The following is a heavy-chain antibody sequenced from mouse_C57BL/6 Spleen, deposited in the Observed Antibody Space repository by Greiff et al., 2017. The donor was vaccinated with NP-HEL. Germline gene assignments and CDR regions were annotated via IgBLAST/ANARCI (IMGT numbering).Heavy chain of an antibody. J-gene: IGHJ1*03. D-gene: IGHD3-3*01. Sequence: EVQRVESGGGLVQPKGSLKLSCAASGFTFNTSAMHWVRQAPGKGLEWVARIRSKSSNYATYYADSVKDRFTISRDDSQSMLYLQMNNLKTEDTAMYYCVRWGHPYWYFDVWGTGTTVTVSS. CDR1: GFTFNTSA. CDR2: IRSKSSNYAT. V-gene: IGHV10-3*01. CDR3: VRWGHPYWYFDV.